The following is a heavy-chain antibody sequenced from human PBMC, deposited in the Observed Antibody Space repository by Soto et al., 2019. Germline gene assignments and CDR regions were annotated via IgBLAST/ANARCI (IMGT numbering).Heavy chain of an antibody. D-gene: IGHD2-15*01. Sequence: QVQLVQSGAEVKKPGSSVKVSCKASGGTFSSYAISWVRQAPGQGLEWMGGIIPIFGTANYAQKFQGRVTXTADESTSTAYMELSSLRSEDTAVYYCARWALKDIVVVVAANADAFDIWGQGTMVTVSS. CDR3: ARWALKDIVVVVAANADAFDI. V-gene: IGHV1-69*12. CDR2: IIPIFGTA. CDR1: GGTFSSYA. J-gene: IGHJ3*02.